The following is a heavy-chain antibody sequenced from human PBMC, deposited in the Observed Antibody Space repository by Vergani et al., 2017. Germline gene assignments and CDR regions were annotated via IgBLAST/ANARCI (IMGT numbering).Heavy chain of an antibody. D-gene: IGHD2-2*01. CDR1: GYTFTSYG. J-gene: IGHJ3*02. CDR3: ARDRVVVVPAAMFRMLSPDAFDI. Sequence: QVQLVQSGAEVKKPGASVKVSCKASGYTFTSYGISWVRQAPGQGLEWMGWISAYNGNTNYAQKLQGRVTMTTDTSTSTAYMELRSLRADDTAVYYCARDRVVVVPAAMFRMLSPDAFDIWGQGTMVTVSS. V-gene: IGHV1-18*01. CDR2: ISAYNGNT.